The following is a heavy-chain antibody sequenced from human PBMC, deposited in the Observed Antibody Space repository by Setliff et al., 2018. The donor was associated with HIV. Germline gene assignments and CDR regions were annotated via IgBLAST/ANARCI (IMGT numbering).Heavy chain of an antibody. D-gene: IGHD6-13*01. CDR1: GVSLGNFY. CDR3: ARQVKYSSSPPHVDS. CDR2: IFFTGTT. V-gene: IGHV4-59*08. Sequence: SETLSLTCTVSGVSLGNFYWSWVRQSPGRGLEWIGFIFFTGTTNYNPSLKSRVTISVDTSKNQFSVRLDSVTAADTAIHYCARQVKYSSSPPHVDSWGQGTLVTVSS. J-gene: IGHJ4*02.